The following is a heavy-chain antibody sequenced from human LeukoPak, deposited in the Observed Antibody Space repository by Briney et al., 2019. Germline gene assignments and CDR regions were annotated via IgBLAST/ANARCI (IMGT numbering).Heavy chain of an antibody. CDR2: IKQDGSEK. D-gene: IGHD5-24*01. V-gene: IGHV3-7*03. CDR1: GFTFSSYW. Sequence: GGSLRLSCAASGFTFSSYWMSWVRQAPGKGLEWVANIKQDGSEKYYVDSVKGRFTISRDNAKNSLYLQMNSLRAEDTALYYCAKGGMATIRNWFDPWGQGTLVTVSS. CDR3: AKGGMATIRNWFDP. J-gene: IGHJ5*02.